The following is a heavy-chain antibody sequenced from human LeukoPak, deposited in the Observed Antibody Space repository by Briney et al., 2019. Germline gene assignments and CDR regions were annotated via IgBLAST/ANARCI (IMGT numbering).Heavy chain of an antibody. Sequence: GGSLRLSCAASGFTFDDYAMHWVRQAPGKGLEWVSGISWNSGSIGYADSVKGRFTISRDNAKNSLYLQMNSLRAEDTAVYYCAKAKYSGSHYFDYWGQGTLVTVSS. D-gene: IGHD1-26*01. V-gene: IGHV3-9*01. CDR2: ISWNSGSI. CDR3: AKAKYSGSHYFDY. CDR1: GFTFDDYA. J-gene: IGHJ4*02.